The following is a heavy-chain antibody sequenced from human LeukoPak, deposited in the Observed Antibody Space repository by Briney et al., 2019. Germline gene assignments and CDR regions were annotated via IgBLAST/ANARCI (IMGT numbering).Heavy chain of an antibody. CDR1: GGSFSGYY. V-gene: IGHV4-34*01. D-gene: IGHD6-19*01. CDR3: ARSPQPPTIAVAEIDAFDI. CDR2: INHSGST. Sequence: PSETLSLTCAVYGGSFSGYYWSWIRQPPGKGREWIGEINHSGSTNYNPSLKSRVTISVDTSKNQFSLKLSSVTAADTAVYYCARSPQPPTIAVAEIDAFDIWGQGTMVTVSS. J-gene: IGHJ3*02.